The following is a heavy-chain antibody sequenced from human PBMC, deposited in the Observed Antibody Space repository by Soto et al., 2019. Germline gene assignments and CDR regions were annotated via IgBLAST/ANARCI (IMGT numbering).Heavy chain of an antibody. V-gene: IGHV4-31*03. J-gene: IGHJ6*02. Sequence: PSEKLCLTCTVSGGSISSGGYYWSWIRQHPGKGLEWIGYIYYSGSTYYNPSLKSRVTISVDTSKNQFSLKLSSVTAADTAVYYCARGLGDFWSVYSQYYSSYGMDVWGQGTTVTVSS. CDR2: IYYSGST. CDR1: GGSISSGGYY. CDR3: ARGLGDFWSVYSQYYSSYGMDV. D-gene: IGHD3-3*01.